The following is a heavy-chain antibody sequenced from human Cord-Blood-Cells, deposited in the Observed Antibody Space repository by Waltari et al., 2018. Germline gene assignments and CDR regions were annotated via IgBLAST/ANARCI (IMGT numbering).Heavy chain of an antibody. Sequence: QLQLQESGPGLVKPSETPSLPCTVSGGSISSSSYYWGWIRQPPGKGLELIGSIYYSGSTYYNPSLKSRVTISVDTSKNQFSLKLSSVTAADTAVYYCARGTVPDFWSGYKYYFDYWGQGTLVTVSS. CDR1: GGSISSSSYY. CDR2: IYYSGST. CDR3: ARGTVPDFWSGYKYYFDY. D-gene: IGHD3-3*01. V-gene: IGHV4-39*01. J-gene: IGHJ4*02.